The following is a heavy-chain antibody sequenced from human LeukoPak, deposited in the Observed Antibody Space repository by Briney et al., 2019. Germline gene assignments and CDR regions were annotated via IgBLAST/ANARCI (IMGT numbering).Heavy chain of an antibody. CDR1: GFTFSSYG. V-gene: IGHV3-30*18. J-gene: IGHJ4*02. CDR2: ISYDGSNK. D-gene: IGHD3-9*01. Sequence: GRSLRLSCAASGFTFSSYGMHWVRQAPGKGLEWVAVISYDGSNKYYPDSVKGRFTISRDNSKNTLYLQMNSLRAEDTAVYYCAKVVYYDILTFDYWGQGTLVTVSS. CDR3: AKVVYYDILTFDY.